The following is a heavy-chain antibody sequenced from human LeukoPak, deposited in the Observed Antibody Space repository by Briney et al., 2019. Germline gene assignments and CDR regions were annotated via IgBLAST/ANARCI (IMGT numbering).Heavy chain of an antibody. V-gene: IGHV3-33*01. Sequence: QPGGSLRLSCAASGFTFSSYGMHWVRQAPGKGLEWVAVIWYDGSNKYYADSVKGRFTISRDNSKNTLYLQMNSLRAEDTAVYYCARELSSGYYSLFDYWGQGALVTVSS. J-gene: IGHJ4*02. CDR3: ARELSSGYYSLFDY. CDR1: GFTFSSYG. D-gene: IGHD3-22*01. CDR2: IWYDGSNK.